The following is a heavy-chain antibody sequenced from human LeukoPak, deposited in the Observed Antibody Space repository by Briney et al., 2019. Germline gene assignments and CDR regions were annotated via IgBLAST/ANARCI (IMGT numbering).Heavy chain of an antibody. J-gene: IGHJ4*02. CDR3: ARQPYSYGDIDY. CDR1: GGSFSGYY. D-gene: IGHD5-18*01. CDR2: INHSGST. Sequence: SETLSLTCAVYGGSFSGYYWSWIRQPPGKGLEWIGEINHSGSTNYNPSLKCRVTISVDTSKNQFSLKLSSVTAADTAVYYCARQPYSYGDIDYWGQGTLVTVSS. V-gene: IGHV4-34*01.